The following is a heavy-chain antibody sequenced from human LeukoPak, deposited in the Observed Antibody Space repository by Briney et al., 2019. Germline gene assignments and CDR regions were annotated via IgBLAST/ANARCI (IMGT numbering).Heavy chain of an antibody. Sequence: SETLSLTCTVSGYSISSGYYWGWIRQPPGKGLEWIGSIYHSGSTYYNPSLKSRVTISVDTSKNQFSLKLSSVTAADTAVYYCATLRGYSYYFDYWGQGTLVIVSS. CDR1: GYSISSGYY. CDR2: IYHSGST. D-gene: IGHD2-21*01. V-gene: IGHV4-38-2*02. J-gene: IGHJ4*02. CDR3: ATLRGYSYYFDY.